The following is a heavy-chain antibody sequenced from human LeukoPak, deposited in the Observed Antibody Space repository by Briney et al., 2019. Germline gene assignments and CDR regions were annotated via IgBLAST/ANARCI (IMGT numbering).Heavy chain of an antibody. CDR3: TTGLRDTGGCDH. V-gene: IGHV3-15*01. D-gene: IGHD2-8*02. J-gene: IGHJ4*02. CDR1: GFTFNNAW. CDR2: IKSKGYGGTT. Sequence: PGGSLRLSCGASGFTFNNAWMNWVRQAPGKGLEWVGRIKSKGYGGTTDYAAPVKGRFTISRDDSRSTLYLQMNSLKTEDTAVYYCTTGLRDTGGCDHWGQGTLVTVSS.